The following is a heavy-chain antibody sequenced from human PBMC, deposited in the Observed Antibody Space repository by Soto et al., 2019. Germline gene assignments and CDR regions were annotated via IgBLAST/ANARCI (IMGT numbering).Heavy chain of an antibody. CDR1: GFTFSSYC. D-gene: IGHD1-26*01. CDR3: AKPSGSGSYYYYGMDV. V-gene: IGHV3-30*18. CDR2: ISYDGSNK. Sequence: GSLRLSCAASGFTFSSYCMHLVRQAPGKGLEWVAVISYDGSNKYYADSVKGRFTISRDNSKNTLYLQMNSLRAEDTAVYYCAKPSGSGSYYYYGMDVWGQGTTVTVSS. J-gene: IGHJ6*02.